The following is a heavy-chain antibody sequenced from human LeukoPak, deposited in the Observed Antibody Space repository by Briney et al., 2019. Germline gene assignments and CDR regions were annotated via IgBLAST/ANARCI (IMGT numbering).Heavy chain of an antibody. CDR3: AREYLAFDY. CDR2: IWYDGSNK. J-gene: IGHJ4*02. Sequence: GGSLRLSCAASGITFSSYGMPWVRQAPGKGLEWVAVIWYDGSNKYYADSVKGRFTISRDNSKNTLYLQMNSLRAEDTAVYYCAREYLAFDYWGQGTLVTVSS. D-gene: IGHD2-2*01. CDR1: GITFSSYG. V-gene: IGHV3-33*01.